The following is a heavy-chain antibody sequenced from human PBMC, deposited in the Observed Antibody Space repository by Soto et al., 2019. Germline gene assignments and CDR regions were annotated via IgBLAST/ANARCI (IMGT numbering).Heavy chain of an antibody. Sequence: SVKVSCKASGGTFSSYAISWVRQAPGQGLEWMGGIIPIFGTANYAQKFQGRVTITADESTSTAYMELSSLRSEDTAVYYCARATTTTLRYFDWLLLDPGYWGQGTLVTSPQ. CDR1: GGTFSSYA. J-gene: IGHJ4*02. CDR3: ARATTTTLRYFDWLLLDPGY. D-gene: IGHD3-9*01. V-gene: IGHV1-69*13. CDR2: IIPIFGTA.